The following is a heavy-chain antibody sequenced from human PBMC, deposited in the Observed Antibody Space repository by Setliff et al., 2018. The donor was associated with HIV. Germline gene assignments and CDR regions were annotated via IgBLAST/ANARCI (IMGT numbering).Heavy chain of an antibody. CDR2: ILSTGERT. J-gene: IGHJ4*02. D-gene: IGHD3-10*01. V-gene: IGHV3-23*01. Sequence: PGGSLRLSCAASGFTFSNYAMSWVRQAPGEGLEWVSAILSTGERTFYADSVKGRFTISRDNSKNSLFLQMHSLKTEDTALYYCAKAGSNYFDYWGQGTLVTVSS. CDR3: AKAGSNYFDY. CDR1: GFTFSNYA.